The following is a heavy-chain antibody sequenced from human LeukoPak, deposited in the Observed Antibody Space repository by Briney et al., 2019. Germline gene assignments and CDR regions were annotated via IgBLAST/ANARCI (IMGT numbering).Heavy chain of an antibody. J-gene: IGHJ4*02. CDR3: ARLAGVLAVGGEDY. Sequence: GESLKISCDVSGYIFTDYCVAWVRQTPAKGLEWMGIIYPRDSDIKYSPSFQGHVTISADKYTSTTYLHWDTLEASDNAMYYCARLAGVLAVGGEDYWGQGTLVTVSS. D-gene: IGHD3-10*01. CDR2: IYPRDSDI. CDR1: GYIFTDYC. V-gene: IGHV5-51*01.